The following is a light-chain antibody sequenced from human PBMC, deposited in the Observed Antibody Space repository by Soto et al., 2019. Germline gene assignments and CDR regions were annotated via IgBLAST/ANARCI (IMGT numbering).Light chain of an antibody. CDR2: KVS. CDR1: QSLVYSDGNTY. J-gene: IGKJ1*01. Sequence: DVVMTQSPLSLPVTLGQPASISCRSSQSLVYSDGNTYLNWFQQRPGQSPRRLIYKVSNRDSGVPDRFSGSGSGTDFTLKISRVEADDVGVYYCMQGTHSPSFGQGTKVDIK. V-gene: IGKV2-30*01. CDR3: MQGTHSPS.